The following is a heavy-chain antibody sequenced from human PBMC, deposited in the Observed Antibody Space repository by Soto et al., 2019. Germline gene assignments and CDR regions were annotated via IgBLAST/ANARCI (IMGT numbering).Heavy chain of an antibody. V-gene: IGHV3-74*01. D-gene: IGHD3-10*01. Sequence: RRLSCAASGFTFSSYWMHWVRQAPGKGLVWVSRMNEDGGTTDYADSVKGRFTISRDNAKNTLYLQMNSLRVEDTAVYYCASDLSGRADVWGPGTTLTVFS. CDR2: MNEDGGTT. CDR1: GFTFSSYW. J-gene: IGHJ6*02. CDR3: ASDLSGRADV.